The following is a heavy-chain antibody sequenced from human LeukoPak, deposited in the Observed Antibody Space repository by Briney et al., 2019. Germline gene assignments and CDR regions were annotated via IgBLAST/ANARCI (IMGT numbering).Heavy chain of an antibody. CDR2: IIPIFGTA. Sequence: SVKVSCXASGGTFSSYAISWVRQAPGQGLEWMGRIIPIFGTANYAQKFQGRVTITADESTSTAYMELSSLRSEDTAVYYCAAPPLLTGYPYGIWGQGTMVTVSS. J-gene: IGHJ3*02. CDR1: GGTFSSYA. V-gene: IGHV1-69*13. CDR3: AAPPLLTGYPYGI. D-gene: IGHD3-9*01.